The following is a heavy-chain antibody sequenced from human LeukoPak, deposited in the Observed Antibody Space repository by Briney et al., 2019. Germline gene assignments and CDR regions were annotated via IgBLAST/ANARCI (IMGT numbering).Heavy chain of an antibody. D-gene: IGHD5-12*01. CDR2: TYYRSKWYN. V-gene: IGHV6-1*01. J-gene: IGHJ6*02. CDR3: ARESGGAATSYYYYYGMDV. Sequence: SQTLSLTCAISGDSASSNSAAWNWIRQSPSRGLEWLGRTYYRSKWYNDYAVSVKSRITINPDTSKNQFSLQLNSVTPEDTAVYYCARESGGAATSYYYYYGMDVWGQGTTVTVSS. CDR1: GDSASSNSAA.